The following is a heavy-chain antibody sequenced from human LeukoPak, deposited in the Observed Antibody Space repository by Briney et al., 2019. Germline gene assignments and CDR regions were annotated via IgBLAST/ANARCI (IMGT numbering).Heavy chain of an antibody. D-gene: IGHD1-26*01. Sequence: QPGGSLRLSCAASGFTFRTYWMHWVRQAPGKGLVWVSRINTDGRTTNYADSVKGRFSISRDNSKDTLYLQMNSLRADDTAVYYCARRSSGSPPYYFDYWGQGTLVTVSS. J-gene: IGHJ4*02. CDR1: GFTFRTYW. CDR2: INTDGRTT. V-gene: IGHV3-74*01. CDR3: ARRSSGSPPYYFDY.